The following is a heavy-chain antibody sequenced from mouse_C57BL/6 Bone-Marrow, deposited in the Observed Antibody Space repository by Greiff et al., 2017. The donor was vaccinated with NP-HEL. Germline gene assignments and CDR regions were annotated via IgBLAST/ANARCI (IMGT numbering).Heavy chain of an antibody. V-gene: IGHV10-1*01. Sequence: EAGGGLVQPKGSLKLSCAASGFSFNTYAMNWVRQAPGKGLEWVARIRSKSNNYATYYADSVKDRFTISRDDSESMLYLQMNNLKTEDTAMYYCVRHVDSNYGYWGQGTTLTVSS. CDR2: IRSKSNNYAT. D-gene: IGHD2-5*01. CDR1: GFSFNTYA. CDR3: VRHVDSNYGY. J-gene: IGHJ2*01.